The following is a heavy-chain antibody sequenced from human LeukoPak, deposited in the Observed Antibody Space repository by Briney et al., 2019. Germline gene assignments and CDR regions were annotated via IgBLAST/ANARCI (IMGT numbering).Heavy chain of an antibody. J-gene: IGHJ4*02. V-gene: IGHV3-30*18. Sequence: GGSLRLSCSASGFTFSSYGMHWDRQAPGKGLEWVAVISYDGRNIQYPDSVKGRFTISRDISTDTLWLQMDSLRTEDTAVYYCAKGPLRGTAAAIDYWGQGTLVTVSS. CDR1: GFTFSSYG. CDR2: ISYDGRNI. D-gene: IGHD2-2*01. CDR3: AKGPLRGTAAAIDY.